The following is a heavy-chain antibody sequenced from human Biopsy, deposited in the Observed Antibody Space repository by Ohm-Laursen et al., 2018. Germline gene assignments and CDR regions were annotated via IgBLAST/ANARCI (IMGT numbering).Heavy chain of an antibody. J-gene: IGHJ4*02. D-gene: IGHD4-17*01. V-gene: IGHV3-66*01. CDR3: VRGLADGVHLN. Sequence: LSLTCAASGFTVSSNYVSWVRQAPGKGLEWVSVIYTGDITSYADSVKGRFTISRDISKNALYLHMSSLRAEDRGVYYCVRGLADGVHLNWGQGTLVAVSS. CDR2: IYTGDIT. CDR1: GFTVSSNY.